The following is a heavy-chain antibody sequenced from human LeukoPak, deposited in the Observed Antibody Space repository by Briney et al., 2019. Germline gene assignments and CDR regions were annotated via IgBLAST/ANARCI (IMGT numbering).Heavy chain of an antibody. Sequence: GGSLRLSCAASGLTVSSNYMSWVRQAPGKGLEWVAVISYDGSNKYYADSVKGRFTISRDNSKNTLYLQMNSLRAEDTAVYYCAKGRGAFDIWGQGTMVTVSS. CDR3: AKGRGAFDI. J-gene: IGHJ3*02. CDR1: GLTVSSNY. CDR2: ISYDGSNK. V-gene: IGHV3-30*18.